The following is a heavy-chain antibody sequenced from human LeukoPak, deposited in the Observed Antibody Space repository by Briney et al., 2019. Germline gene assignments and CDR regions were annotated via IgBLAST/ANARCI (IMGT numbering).Heavy chain of an antibody. CDR2: IIPIFGTA. Sequence: SVKVSCKASGGTFSSYAISWVRQAPGQGLEWMGGIIPIFGTANYAQKFQGRVTITTDESTSTAYMELGSLRSEDTAVYYCAKSPHCSSTSCPDSYYYYYMDVWGKGTTVTVSS. J-gene: IGHJ6*03. CDR3: AKSPHCSSTSCPDSYYYYYMDV. V-gene: IGHV1-69*05. CDR1: GGTFSSYA. D-gene: IGHD2-2*01.